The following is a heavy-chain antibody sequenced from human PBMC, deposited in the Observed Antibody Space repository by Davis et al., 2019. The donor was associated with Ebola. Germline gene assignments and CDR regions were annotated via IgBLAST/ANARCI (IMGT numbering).Heavy chain of an antibody. D-gene: IGHD6-6*01. CDR3: ARAKYYGMDV. J-gene: IGHJ6*04. Sequence: GESLKISCVASGFTFRTYGIHWVRQAPGKGLVWVARINNDGSITTYADSVKGRFTISRDNAKNTLYLQMNTLRAEDTAVYYCARAKYYGMDVWGKGTTVTVSS. CDR1: GFTFRTYG. V-gene: IGHV3-74*01. CDR2: INNDGSIT.